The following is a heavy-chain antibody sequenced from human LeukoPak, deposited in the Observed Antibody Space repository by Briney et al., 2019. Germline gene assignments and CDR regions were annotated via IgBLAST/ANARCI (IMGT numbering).Heavy chain of an antibody. Sequence: GASVKVSCKASGYTFASFGLSWVRQAPGQGLELVGWISAYNGDTNYAQNLQGRVTMTTDTSTSTAYMELRSLRSDDTAVYYCARIDLWFGELIDYWGQGTQVTVSS. J-gene: IGHJ4*02. V-gene: IGHV1-18*01. CDR3: ARIDLWFGELIDY. CDR2: ISAYNGDT. CDR1: GYTFASFG. D-gene: IGHD3-10*01.